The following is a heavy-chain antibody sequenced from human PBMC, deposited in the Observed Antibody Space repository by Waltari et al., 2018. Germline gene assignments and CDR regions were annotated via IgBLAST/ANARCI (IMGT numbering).Heavy chain of an antibody. J-gene: IGHJ4*02. CDR3: ARDTPAPRITGATSVDY. V-gene: IGHV4-38-2*02. D-gene: IGHD1-20*01. CDR2: IDHSGST. CDR1: GYSISSGYY. Sequence: QVQLQESGPGLVKPSETLYLTCAVSGYSISSGYYWGWIRQPPGKGLGWFVSIDHSGSTFYNPSLKSLVTISVDTSKNQFSLKLSSVTAADTAVYYCARDTPAPRITGATSVDYWGQGTLVTVSS.